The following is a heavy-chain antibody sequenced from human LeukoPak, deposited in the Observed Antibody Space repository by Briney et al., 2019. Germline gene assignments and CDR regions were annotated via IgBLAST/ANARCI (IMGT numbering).Heavy chain of an antibody. V-gene: IGHV3-30-3*01. J-gene: IGHJ4*02. D-gene: IGHD6-6*01. Sequence: GGSLGLSCAASGFTFSSYAMHWVRQAPGKGLEWVAVISYDGSNKYYADSVKGRFTISRDNSKNTLYLQMNSLRAEDTAVYYCARLSSSSIGYWGRGTLVTVS. CDR3: ARLSSSSIGY. CDR1: GFTFSSYA. CDR2: ISYDGSNK.